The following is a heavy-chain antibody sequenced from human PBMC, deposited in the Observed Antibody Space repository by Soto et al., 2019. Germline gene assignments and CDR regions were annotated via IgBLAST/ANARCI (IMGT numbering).Heavy chain of an antibody. CDR1: GYRFTTYA. V-gene: IGHV1-18*01. Sequence: QVQLVQSETEVKKPGASVKVYCKASGYRFTTYAITWVRHAPGQGLEWMGWISPHNNNTEYVQKFQGRVAMTAVTSTSTTYMEVRSLRSDDTALYYCARGKFYFDNWGQGTLVTVSS. CDR3: ARGKFYFDN. CDR2: ISPHNNNT. J-gene: IGHJ4*02.